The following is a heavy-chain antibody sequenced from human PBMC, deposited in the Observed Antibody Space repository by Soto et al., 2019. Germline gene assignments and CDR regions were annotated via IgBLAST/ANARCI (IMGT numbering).Heavy chain of an antibody. D-gene: IGHD1-7*01. V-gene: IGHV3-30-3*01. J-gene: IGHJ4*02. CDR1: GFTFSSYA. Sequence: GSLRLSCAASGFTFSSYAMHWVRQAPGKGLEWVAVISYDGSNKYYADSVKGRFTISRDNSKNTLYLQMNSLRAEDTAVYYCARDPNWNYLSHWGQGTLVTVSS. CDR3: ARDPNWNYLSH. CDR2: ISYDGSNK.